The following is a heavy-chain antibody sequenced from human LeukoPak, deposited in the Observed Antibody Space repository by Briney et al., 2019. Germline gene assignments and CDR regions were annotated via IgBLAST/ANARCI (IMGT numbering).Heavy chain of an antibody. Sequence: GGSLRLSCAASGFTFSSYSMNWVRQAPGKGLEWVSSISNIGTYIYYADSVKGRFTISRDYTKNSLYLQMNSLRAEDTAVYYCARLEGSYPTYYFDYWGQGTLVSVSS. D-gene: IGHD3-16*02. CDR2: ISNIGTYI. CDR1: GFTFSSYS. V-gene: IGHV3-21*01. J-gene: IGHJ4*02. CDR3: ARLEGSYPTYYFDY.